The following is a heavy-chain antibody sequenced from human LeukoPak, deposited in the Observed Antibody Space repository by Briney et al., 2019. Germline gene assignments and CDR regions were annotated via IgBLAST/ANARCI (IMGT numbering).Heavy chain of an antibody. V-gene: IGHV4-59*08. CDR2: IYYSGST. Sequence: SETLSLTCTVSGGSISSYYWSWFRQPPGKGLEWIGYIYYSGSTNYNPSLKSRVTISVDTSNNQFSLKLSSVTAADTAVYYCARPRGSGSYTPFDYWGQGTLVTVSS. CDR3: ARPRGSGSYTPFDY. D-gene: IGHD3-10*01. CDR1: GGSISSYY. J-gene: IGHJ4*02.